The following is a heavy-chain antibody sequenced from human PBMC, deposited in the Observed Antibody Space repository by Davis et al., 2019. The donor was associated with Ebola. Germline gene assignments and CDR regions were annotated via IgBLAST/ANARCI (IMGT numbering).Heavy chain of an antibody. CDR1: GYTFTGYY. CDR2: INPNSGGT. V-gene: IGHV1-2*06. D-gene: IGHD6-19*01. J-gene: IGHJ4*02. CDR3: ARVVFFEIAVAGTYLGNY. Sequence: ASVKVSCKASGYTFTGYYMHWVRQAPGQGLEWMGRINPNSGGTNYAQKFQGRVTMTTDTSTSTAYMELRSLRSDDTAVYYCARVVFFEIAVAGTYLGNYWGQGTLVTVSS.